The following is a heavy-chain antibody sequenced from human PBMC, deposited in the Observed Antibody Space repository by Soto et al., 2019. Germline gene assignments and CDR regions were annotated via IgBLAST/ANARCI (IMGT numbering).Heavy chain of an antibody. J-gene: IGHJ3*01. V-gene: IGHV1-18*01. CDR1: GGTFSSYA. D-gene: IGHD2-2*02. CDR3: ARVKVPAAILGAFDL. CDR2: INPIKGDT. Sequence: ASVKVSCKASGGTFSSYAISWVRQAPGQGLEWMGWINPIKGDTNSAAIFQDRVTMTTDTSTRTAYMELRSLKSDDTAVYYCARVKVPAAILGAFDLWGQGTLVTVSS.